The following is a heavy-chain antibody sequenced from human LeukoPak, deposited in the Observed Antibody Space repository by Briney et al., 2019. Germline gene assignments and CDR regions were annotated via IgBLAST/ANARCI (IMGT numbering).Heavy chain of an antibody. Sequence: GASVKVSCKASGYTFTGYYMHWVRQAPGQGLEWMGWMNPNSGNTGYAQKFQGRVTMTRNTSISTAYMELSSLRSEDTAVYYCARGARALPGVGHFDYWGQGTLVTVSS. J-gene: IGHJ4*02. CDR3: ARGARALPGVGHFDY. D-gene: IGHD3-3*01. CDR2: MNPNSGNT. V-gene: IGHV1-8*02. CDR1: GYTFTGYY.